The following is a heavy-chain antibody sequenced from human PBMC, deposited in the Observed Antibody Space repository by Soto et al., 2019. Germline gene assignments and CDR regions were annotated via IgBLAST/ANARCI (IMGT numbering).Heavy chain of an antibody. Sequence: SVKVSCKASGGTFSSYAISWVRQAPGQGLEWMGGIIPIFGTANYAQKFQGRVTITADESTSTAYMELSSPSSEDTAVYYCARTYYGDYSPLDYWGQGTLVTVSS. CDR3: ARTYYGDYSPLDY. CDR2: IIPIFGTA. D-gene: IGHD4-17*01. V-gene: IGHV1-69*13. CDR1: GGTFSSYA. J-gene: IGHJ4*02.